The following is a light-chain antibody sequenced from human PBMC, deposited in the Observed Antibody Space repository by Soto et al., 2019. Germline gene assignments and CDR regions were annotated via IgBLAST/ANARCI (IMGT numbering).Light chain of an antibody. V-gene: IGKV1-5*03. J-gene: IGKJ5*01. CDR1: QSISSW. Sequence: DIQMTQSPSTLSASVGDRVTITCRASQSISSWLAWYQQKPGKAPKLLIYKAYSLESGVPSRFSGRGSGTEFTRTISSLQPDDFATYYCQQYNSSLVTFGQGTRLEIK. CDR3: QQYNSSLVT. CDR2: KAY.